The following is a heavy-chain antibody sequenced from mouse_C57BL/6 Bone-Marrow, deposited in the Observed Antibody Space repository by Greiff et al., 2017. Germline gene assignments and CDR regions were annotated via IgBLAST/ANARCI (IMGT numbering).Heavy chain of an antibody. CDR1: GYAFTNYL. D-gene: IGHD1-1*01. CDR3: ARSTTVVGNYLDY. CDR2: INPGSGGT. J-gene: IGHJ2*01. V-gene: IGHV1-54*01. Sequence: QVQLQQSGAELVRPGTSVKVSCKASGYAFTNYLIEWVKQRPGQGLEWIGVINPGSGGTNYNEKFKGKATLTADKSSSTAYMQLSSLTSEDSAVYFCARSTTVVGNYLDYWGQGTTLTVAS.